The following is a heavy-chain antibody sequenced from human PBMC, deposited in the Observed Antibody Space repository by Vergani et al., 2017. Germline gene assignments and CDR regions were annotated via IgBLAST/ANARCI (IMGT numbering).Heavy chain of an antibody. V-gene: IGHV5-51*01. Sequence: EVQLVQSGAEVKKPGESLKISCKGSGYSFTSYWIGWVRQMPGKGLEWIGSIYYSGSTYYNPSLESRVTMAVDTSKSQFSLKLSSVTAADTAVYYCTRHWAVVAANNWFDPLGQGTLVTVSS. CDR2: IYYSGST. CDR3: TRHWAVVAANNWFDP. J-gene: IGHJ5*02. D-gene: IGHD2-15*01. CDR1: GYSFTSYW.